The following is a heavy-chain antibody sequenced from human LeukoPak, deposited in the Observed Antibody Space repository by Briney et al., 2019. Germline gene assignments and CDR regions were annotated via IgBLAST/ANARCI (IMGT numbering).Heavy chain of an antibody. J-gene: IGHJ3*02. CDR3: ARSQYCYDSSGFSAFDI. CDR2: IYTSGST. Sequence: SETLSLTCTVSGGSNSSGSYYWSWIRQPAGKGLEWIGRIYTSGSTNYNPSLKSRVTISVDTSKNQFSLKLSSVTAADTAVYYCARSQYCYDSSGFSAFDIWGQGTMVTVSS. D-gene: IGHD3-22*01. CDR1: GGSNSSGSYY. V-gene: IGHV4-61*02.